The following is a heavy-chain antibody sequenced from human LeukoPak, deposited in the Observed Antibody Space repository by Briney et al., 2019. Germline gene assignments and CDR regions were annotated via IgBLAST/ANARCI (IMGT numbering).Heavy chain of an antibody. V-gene: IGHV5-51*01. CDR3: ALAFSGYRERLYDY. CDR2: IYPGDSDT. D-gene: IGHD5-12*01. CDR1: GYSFTTYW. J-gene: IGHJ4*02. Sequence: GESLKISCKGSGYSFTTYWIGWVRLMPGKGLEWMGVIYPGDSDTRYSPSFQGQVTISADKSITTAYLQWSSLKASDTAMYYCALAFSGYRERLYDYWGQGTLVTVSS.